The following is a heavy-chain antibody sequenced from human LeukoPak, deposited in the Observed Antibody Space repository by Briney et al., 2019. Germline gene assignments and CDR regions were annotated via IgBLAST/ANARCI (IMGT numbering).Heavy chain of an antibody. V-gene: IGHV1-69*02. Sequence: GASVKVSCKASGGTFSSYTISWVRQAPGQGGEGMGRIIPILGIANYAQKFQGRVTITADKSPSTAYMELSSLRSEDTAVYYCARHGKEYYDISPFDYWGQGTLVTVSS. CDR2: IIPILGIA. CDR3: ARHGKEYYDISPFDY. D-gene: IGHD3-9*01. CDR1: GGTFSSYT. J-gene: IGHJ4*02.